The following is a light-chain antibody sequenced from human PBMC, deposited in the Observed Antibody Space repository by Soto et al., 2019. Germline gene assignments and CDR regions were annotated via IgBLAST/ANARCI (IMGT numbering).Light chain of an antibody. CDR2: WAS. V-gene: IGKV4-1*01. Sequence: DIVMTQSPDSLAVSLGERATINCKSSQSVLYSSNDKNFLTWYQQKPGQPPKLLIYWASTRESGVPDRFSGSGSGTDFPLTISSLQAEDVAVYYWHKYYSAPWTFGQGTKVEIK. J-gene: IGKJ1*01. CDR1: QSVLYSSNDKNF. CDR3: HKYYSAPWT.